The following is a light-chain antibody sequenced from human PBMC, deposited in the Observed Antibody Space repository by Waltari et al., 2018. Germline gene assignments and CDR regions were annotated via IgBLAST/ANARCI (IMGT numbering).Light chain of an antibody. CDR3: QQYYSYPRT. Sequence: AIRITQSPSSLSASTGDRVPITCRASQGISTYLAWHQQKPGKAPKLLIYAASTLQSGVPSRFSGGGSGTDFTLTISCLQSEDFATYYCQQYYSYPRTFGQGTKVEI. CDR2: AAS. CDR1: QGISTY. V-gene: IGKV1-8*01. J-gene: IGKJ1*01.